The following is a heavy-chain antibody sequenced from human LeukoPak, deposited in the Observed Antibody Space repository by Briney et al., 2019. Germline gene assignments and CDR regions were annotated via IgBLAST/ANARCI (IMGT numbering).Heavy chain of an antibody. D-gene: IGHD2-15*01. Sequence: PGGSLRLSCAASGFTFSSYSMNWVRQAPGKGLEWVSYISSSSSTIYYADSVKGRFTISRDNAKNSLYLQMNSLRAEDTAVYYCAKELLGYCSGGSCYSFDYWGQGTLVTVSS. V-gene: IGHV3-48*04. J-gene: IGHJ4*02. CDR1: GFTFSSYS. CDR2: ISSSSSTI. CDR3: AKELLGYCSGGSCYSFDY.